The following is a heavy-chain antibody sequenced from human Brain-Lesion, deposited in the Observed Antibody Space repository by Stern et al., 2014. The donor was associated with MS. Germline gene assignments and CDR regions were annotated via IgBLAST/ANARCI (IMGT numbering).Heavy chain of an antibody. CDR1: GFSFNSTGVG. Sequence: ITLKESGPTLVKPTQTLTLTCTFSGFSFNSTGVGVGWIRQPPGKALEWLAIIYWDDDKRYSPSLQSRLTITKDPSKYQVVLTMTNLDPVDTATYFCAHRHGWLRAFDIWGPGTTVTVSS. J-gene: IGHJ3*02. D-gene: IGHD5-24*01. V-gene: IGHV2-5*02. CDR2: IYWDDDK. CDR3: AHRHGWLRAFDI.